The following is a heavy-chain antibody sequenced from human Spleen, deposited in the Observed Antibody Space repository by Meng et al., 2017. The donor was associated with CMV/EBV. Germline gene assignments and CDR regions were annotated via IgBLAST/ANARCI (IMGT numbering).Heavy chain of an antibody. D-gene: IGHD4-17*01. CDR1: GYTFIGYY. J-gene: IGHJ4*02. CDR2: INPNSGGT. Sequence: ASVKVSCKASGYTFIGYYMHWVRQAPGQGLEWMGCINPNSGGTDYAQKFQGRFTMTTDTSTSTAYMELRSLRSDDTAVYYCARGGDYGDFHDPFDYWGQGTLVTVSS. V-gene: IGHV1-2*02. CDR3: ARGGDYGDFHDPFDY.